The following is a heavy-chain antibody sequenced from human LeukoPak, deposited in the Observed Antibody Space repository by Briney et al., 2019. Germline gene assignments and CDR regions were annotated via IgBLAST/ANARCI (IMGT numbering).Heavy chain of an antibody. CDR1: GFTFSAYG. Sequence: GGSLRLSCAASGFTFSAYGMHWVRQAPGKRLEWVAVIWYDGSNKYYADSVKGRFTISRDNSRTTLYLQMNSLRAEDTAIYYCAREDGSTMVYYFDYWGQGTLVTVSS. CDR3: AREDGSTMVYYFDY. V-gene: IGHV3-33*01. J-gene: IGHJ4*02. D-gene: IGHD3-10*01. CDR2: IWYDGSNK.